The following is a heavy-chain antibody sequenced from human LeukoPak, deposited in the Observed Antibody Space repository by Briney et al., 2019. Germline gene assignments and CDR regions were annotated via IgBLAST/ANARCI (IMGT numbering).Heavy chain of an antibody. D-gene: IGHD6-13*01. Sequence: SETLSLTCTVSDYSITNGYYWGWIRQPPGKGLEWIGSIYHSGSTYYNPSLKSRVTISVDTSKNQFSLKLSSVTAADTAVFYCARAFYSSSWYHKEDFFDYWGQGTLVTVSS. CDR1: DYSITNGYY. J-gene: IGHJ4*02. CDR3: ARAFYSSSWYHKEDFFDY. V-gene: IGHV4-38-2*02. CDR2: IYHSGST.